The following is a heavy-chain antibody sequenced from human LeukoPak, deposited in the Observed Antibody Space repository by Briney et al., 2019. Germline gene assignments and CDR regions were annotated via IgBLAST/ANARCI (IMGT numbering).Heavy chain of an antibody. D-gene: IGHD4-23*01. Sequence: ASVKVSCKASGGTFSSYAISWVRQAPGQGLEWMGRIIPIFGTANYAQKFQGRVTITTDESTSTAYMELSSLRSEDTAVYYCARAPLHYGGNSWGAFDIWGQGTMVTVS. CDR3: ARAPLHYGGNSWGAFDI. V-gene: IGHV1-69*05. CDR2: IIPIFGTA. CDR1: GGTFSSYA. J-gene: IGHJ3*02.